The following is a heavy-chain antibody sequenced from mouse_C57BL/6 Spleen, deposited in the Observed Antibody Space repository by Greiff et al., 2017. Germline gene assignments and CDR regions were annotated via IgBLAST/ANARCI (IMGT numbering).Heavy chain of an antibody. J-gene: IGHJ3*01. V-gene: IGHV5-17*01. CDR1: GFTFSDYG. CDR3: ARPGFAY. Sequence: EVQRVESGGGLVKPGGSLKLSCAASGFTFSDYGMHWVRQAPEKGLEWVTYISSGSNTIYYADTVKGRITISRDNAKNTLFLQMTRLRSEDTAMYYCARPGFAYWGQGTLVTVSA. CDR2: ISSGSNTI.